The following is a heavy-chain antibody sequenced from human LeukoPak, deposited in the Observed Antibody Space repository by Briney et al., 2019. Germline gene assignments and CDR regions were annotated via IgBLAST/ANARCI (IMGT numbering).Heavy chain of an antibody. V-gene: IGHV1-69*05. CDR3: ARGDSSGYSSFDY. Sequence: SVKVSCKASGGTFSSYAISWVRQAPGQGLEWMGGIIPIFGTANYAQKFQGRVTITTDESTSTAYMGLSSLRSEDTAVYYCARGDSSGYSSFDYWGQGTLVTVSS. J-gene: IGHJ4*02. CDR1: GGTFSSYA. CDR2: IIPIFGTA. D-gene: IGHD3-22*01.